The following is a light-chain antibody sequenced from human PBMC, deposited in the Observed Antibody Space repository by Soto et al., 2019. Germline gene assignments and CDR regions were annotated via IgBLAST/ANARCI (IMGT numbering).Light chain of an antibody. CDR3: SSYAGSNNVV. CDR2: DVS. V-gene: IGLV2-8*01. Sequence: QSALTQPASASGSPGQSVTLSCTGTSSDVGGYNYVSWYQQHPGKAPKLMIYDVSKRPSGVPDRFSGSKSGNTASLTVSGLQAEDEADYYCSSYAGSNNVVFGGGTKLTVL. CDR1: SSDVGGYNY. J-gene: IGLJ2*01.